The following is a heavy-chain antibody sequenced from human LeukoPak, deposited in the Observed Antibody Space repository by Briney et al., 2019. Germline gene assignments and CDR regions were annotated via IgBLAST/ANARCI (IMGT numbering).Heavy chain of an antibody. CDR1: GAAFSKYG. CDR3: ATEGFYF. J-gene: IGHJ4*02. CDR2: ISRSGDIT. V-gene: IGHV3-23*01. Sequence: GGSLRLSCATSGAAFSKYGMKWVRQAAGAGLEYISGISRSGDITHYADSVKGRFTISRDNVKNTLYLQMNSLRAEDTALYYCATEGFYFWGPGTQVTVSS.